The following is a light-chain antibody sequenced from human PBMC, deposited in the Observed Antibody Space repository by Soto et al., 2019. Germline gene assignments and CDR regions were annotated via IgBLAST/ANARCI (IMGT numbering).Light chain of an antibody. V-gene: IGLV2-8*01. CDR1: SSDIGAYNY. Sequence: QSALTQPPSASGSPGQSVTISCTGTSSDIGAYNYVSWYQQHPGKAPKLMLSEVTKRPSGVPDRFSGSKSGNTASLTVSGLQAEDEADYYCSSYAGSGNVVFGGGTKVTVL. CDR2: EVT. CDR3: SSYAGSGNVV. J-gene: IGLJ3*02.